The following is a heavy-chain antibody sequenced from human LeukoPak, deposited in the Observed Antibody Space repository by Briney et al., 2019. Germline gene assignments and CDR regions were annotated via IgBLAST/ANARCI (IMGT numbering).Heavy chain of an antibody. D-gene: IGHD4-17*01. CDR1: GGTFSSYA. J-gene: IGHJ6*02. CDR2: IIPIFGTA. CDR3: ARSYGDTLNYYYGMDV. Sequence: SVKVSCTASGGTFSSYAISWVRQAPGQGLEWMGGIIPIFGTANYAQKFQGGVTITADESTSTAYMELSSLRSEDTAVYYCARSYGDTLNYYYGMDVWGQGTTVTVSS. V-gene: IGHV1-69*13.